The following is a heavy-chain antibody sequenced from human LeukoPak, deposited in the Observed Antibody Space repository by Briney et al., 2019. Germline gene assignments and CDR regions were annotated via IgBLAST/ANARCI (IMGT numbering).Heavy chain of an antibody. J-gene: IGHJ5*02. D-gene: IGHD6-13*01. V-gene: IGHV1-18*01. CDR2: IRAYNGNT. CDR1: GYTFTSYG. CDR3: ARDRQGFSSSWQKQNWFDP. Sequence: ASVKVSCKASGYTFTSYGISWVRQAPGQGLEWMGWIRAYNGNTNYAQKLQGRVTMTTDTSTSTAYMELRSLRSDDTAVYYCARDRQGFSSSWQKQNWFDPWGQGTLVTVSS.